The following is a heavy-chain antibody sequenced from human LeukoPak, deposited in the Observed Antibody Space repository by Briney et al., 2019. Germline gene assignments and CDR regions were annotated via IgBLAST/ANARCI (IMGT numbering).Heavy chain of an antibody. D-gene: IGHD5-12*01. CDR1: GVTLSNYA. J-gene: IGHJ4*02. CDR3: ARDLSGYAPDGY. Sequence: PGGSLRLSCVASGVTLSNYAMSWARQAPGKGLEWVAVISYDGSNKYYADSVKGRFTISRDNSKNTLYLQMNSLRAEDTAVYYCARDLSGYAPDGYWGQGTLVTVSS. CDR2: ISYDGSNK. V-gene: IGHV3-30*04.